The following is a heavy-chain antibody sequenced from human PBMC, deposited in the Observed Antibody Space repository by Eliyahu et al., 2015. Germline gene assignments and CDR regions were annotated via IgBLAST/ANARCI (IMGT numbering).Heavy chain of an antibody. CDR1: GGSIXSSSYY. J-gene: IGHJ5*02. V-gene: IGHV4-39*01. Sequence: QLQLQESGPGLVKPSETLSLTCTVSGGSIXSSSYYWGWIRQPPGKGLEWIGSIYYSGSTYYNPSLKSRVTISVDTSKNQFSLKLSSVTAADTAAYYCARRNCSGGSCWFDPWGQGTLVTVSS. CDR2: IYYSGST. CDR3: ARRNCSGGSCWFDP. D-gene: IGHD2-15*01.